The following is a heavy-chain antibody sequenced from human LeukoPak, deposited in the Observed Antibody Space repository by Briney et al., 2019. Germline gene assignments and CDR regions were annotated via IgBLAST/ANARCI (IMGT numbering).Heavy chain of an antibody. CDR2: IYYSGST. J-gene: IGHJ4*02. CDR3: ARGSKAARLIDY. D-gene: IGHD6-6*01. CDR1: GGSISSSSYY. V-gene: IGHV4-39*01. Sequence: SETLSLTCTVSGGSISSSSYYWGWIRQPPGKGLEWIGSIYYSGSTYYNPSLKSRVTISVDTSKNQFSLKLSSVTAADTAVYYCARGSKAARLIDYWGQGTLVTVSS.